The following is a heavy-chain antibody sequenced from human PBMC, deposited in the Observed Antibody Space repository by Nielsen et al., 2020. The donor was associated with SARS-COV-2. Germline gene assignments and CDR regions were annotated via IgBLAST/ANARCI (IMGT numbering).Heavy chain of an antibody. V-gene: IGHV1-2*06. Sequence: ASVKVSCKTSRYMFTDYHLHWVRQATGQGLEWMGRINPKSGDTENAQKFLGRVSMTRDASTRTAYMELSRLTSDDTAIYYCTMPDASNGKWGQGTLVTVSS. CDR3: TMPDASNGK. D-gene: IGHD4-11*01. CDR2: INPKSGDT. J-gene: IGHJ4*02. CDR1: RYMFTDYH.